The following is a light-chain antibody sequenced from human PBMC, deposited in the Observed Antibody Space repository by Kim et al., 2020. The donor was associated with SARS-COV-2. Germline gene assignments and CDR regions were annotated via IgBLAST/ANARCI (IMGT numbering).Light chain of an antibody. CDR1: QSVSSN. CDR2: GAS. V-gene: IGKV3-15*01. CDR3: QQYNNWPPWT. J-gene: IGKJ1*01. Sequence: APGERATLSCRASQSVSSNLAWYQQKPGQAPRLLIYGASTRATGIPARFSGSGSGTEFTLTISSLQSEDFAVYYCQQYNNWPPWTFGQGTKVEIK.